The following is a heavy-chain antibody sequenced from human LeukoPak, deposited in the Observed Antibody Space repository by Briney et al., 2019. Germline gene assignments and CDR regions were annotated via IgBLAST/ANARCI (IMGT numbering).Heavy chain of an antibody. CDR3: ARVRIGLRYFDWLSHYYYYYMDV. V-gene: IGHV1-18*01. CDR2: ISAYNGNT. J-gene: IGHJ6*03. CDR1: GYTFTSYG. D-gene: IGHD3-9*01. Sequence: ASVKVSCKASGYTFTSYGISWVRQAPGQGLEWMGWISAYNGNTNYAQKLQGRVTMTTDTSTSTAYMELRGPRSDDTAVYYCARVRIGLRYFDWLSHYYYYYMDVWGKGTTVTVSS.